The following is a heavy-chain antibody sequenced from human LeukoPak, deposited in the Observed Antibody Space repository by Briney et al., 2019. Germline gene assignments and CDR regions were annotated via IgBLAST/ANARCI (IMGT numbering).Heavy chain of an antibody. J-gene: IGHJ4*02. V-gene: IGHV1-2*06. Sequence: GASVKVSCKSSGYTFTGYYMHWVRQAPGQGLEWMGRINPNSGGTNYAQKFQGRVTMTKDTSINTAYMELSRLRSDDTAVYYCASWAGYCSTNNCYATSLDYWGQGTLVTVSA. CDR3: ASWAGYCSTNNCYATSLDY. CDR1: GYTFTGYY. D-gene: IGHD2-2*01. CDR2: INPNSGGT.